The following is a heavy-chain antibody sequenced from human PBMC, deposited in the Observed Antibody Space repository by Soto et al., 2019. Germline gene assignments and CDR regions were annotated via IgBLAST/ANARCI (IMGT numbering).Heavy chain of an antibody. V-gene: IGHV1-3*01. CDR2: INAGNGNT. CDR3: ARVPGYCSGGSCYPDAFDI. D-gene: IGHD2-15*01. Sequence: ASVKVSCKASGYTFTSYAMHWVRQAPGQRLEWMGWINAGNGNTKYSQKLQGRVTITRDTSTSTAYMELSSLRSEDTAVYYCARVPGYCSGGSCYPDAFDIWGQGTMVTVSS. J-gene: IGHJ3*02. CDR1: GYTFTSYA.